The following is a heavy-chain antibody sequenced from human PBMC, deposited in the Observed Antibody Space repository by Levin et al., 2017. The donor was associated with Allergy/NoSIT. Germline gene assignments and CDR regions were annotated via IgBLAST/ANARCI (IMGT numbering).Heavy chain of an antibody. J-gene: IGHJ4*02. V-gene: IGHV4-61*02. CDR3: ARGPYCGSDCFLTY. Sequence: SETLSLTCTVSGGSISGGDFHWSWIRQSAGKGLEWIGRIYPTGGTTYNPSLKSRLTMSADTSKNQVFLKMTSVTASDTAVYFCARGPYCGSDCFLTYWGQGIRVTVSS. D-gene: IGHD2-21*02. CDR2: IYPTGGT. CDR1: GGSISGGDFH.